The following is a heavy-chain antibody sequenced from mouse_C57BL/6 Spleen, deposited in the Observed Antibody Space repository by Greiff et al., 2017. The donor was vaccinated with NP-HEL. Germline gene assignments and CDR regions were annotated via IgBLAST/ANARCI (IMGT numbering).Heavy chain of an antibody. D-gene: IGHD2-4*01. J-gene: IGHJ3*01. CDR2: ISYDGSN. CDR3: ATHDYGGAWFAY. V-gene: IGHV3-6*01. Sequence: ESGPGLVKPSQSLSLTCSVTGYSITSGYYWNWIRQFPGNKLEWMGYISYDGSNNYNPSLKNRISITRDTSKNQFFLKLNSVTTEDTATYYCATHDYGGAWFAYWGQGTLVTVSA. CDR1: GYSITSGYY.